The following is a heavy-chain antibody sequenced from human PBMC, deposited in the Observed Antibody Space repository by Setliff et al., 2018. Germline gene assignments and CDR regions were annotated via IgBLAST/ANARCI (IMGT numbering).Heavy chain of an antibody. CDR3: TRHEDRNKCTSSSCYRENDAFDV. CDR1: GYIFTNYW. V-gene: IGHV5-51*01. J-gene: IGHJ3*01. CDR2: IYPGDSDT. Sequence: GESLTLSCKASGYIFTNYWIGWVRQMPGKGLEWMGVIYPGDSDTRYSPSFQGQVTISADKSINTAYLQWSSLKASDTAIYYCTRHEDRNKCTSSSCYRENDAFDVWGQGTVVT. D-gene: IGHD2-2*01.